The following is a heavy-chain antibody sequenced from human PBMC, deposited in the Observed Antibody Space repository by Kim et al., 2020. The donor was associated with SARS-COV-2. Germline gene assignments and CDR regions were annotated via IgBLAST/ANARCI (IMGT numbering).Heavy chain of an antibody. CDR1: GFTFSSYA. V-gene: IGHV3-30*04. D-gene: IGHD6-13*01. CDR3: ARPYSSSWYFTEYFQH. Sequence: GGSLRLSCAASGFTFSSYAMHWVRQAPGKGLEWVAVISYDGSNKYYADSVKGRFTISRDNSKNTLYLQMNSLRAEDTAVYYCARPYSSSWYFTEYFQHWGQGTLVTVSS. J-gene: IGHJ1*01. CDR2: ISYDGSNK.